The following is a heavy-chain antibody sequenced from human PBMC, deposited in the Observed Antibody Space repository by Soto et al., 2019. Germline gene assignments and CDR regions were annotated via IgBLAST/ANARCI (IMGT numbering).Heavy chain of an antibody. CDR1: GFSVTNNY. V-gene: IGHV3-66*01. CDR3: ARGRGSTGYLGREHYFDY. D-gene: IGHD2-2*01. J-gene: IGHJ4*02. CDR2: IDIGGNT. Sequence: EVQVVESGGGLVQPGGSLRLSCAASGFSVTNNYKNRVRQAPGKGLEWVSIIDIGGNTYYADSVKDRFTISRDNSRNTLYLHMDSLRAEDTAVYYCARGRGSTGYLGREHYFDYWGQGTLVTVSP.